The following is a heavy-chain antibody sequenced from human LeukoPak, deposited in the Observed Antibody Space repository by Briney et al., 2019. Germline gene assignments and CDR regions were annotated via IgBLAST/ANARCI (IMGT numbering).Heavy chain of an antibody. Sequence: GGSLRHSCAASGFTVSSNYMSWVRQAPGKGLEWVSVIYSGGSTYYADSVKGRLTISRDNSKNTLYLQMNGLRAEDTAVYYCARDRRQAGMGFDYWGQGTLVTVSS. J-gene: IGHJ4*02. D-gene: IGHD6-13*01. CDR3: ARDRRQAGMGFDY. CDR1: GFTVSSNY. CDR2: IYSGGST. V-gene: IGHV3-53*01.